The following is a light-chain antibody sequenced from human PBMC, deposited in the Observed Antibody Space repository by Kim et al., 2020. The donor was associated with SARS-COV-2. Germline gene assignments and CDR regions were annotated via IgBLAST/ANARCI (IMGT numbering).Light chain of an antibody. J-gene: IGLJ3*02. Sequence: ELTQPPSASGTPGQKVTISCSGGSSNIGSNTVNWFQQFPGTAPKLLIHTNNQRPSGVPDRFSGSKSGTSASLAISGLQPEDEAHYSCAAWDDSVNGWVFGGGTQLTVL. V-gene: IGLV1-44*01. CDR1: SSNIGSNT. CDR3: AAWDDSVNGWV. CDR2: TNN.